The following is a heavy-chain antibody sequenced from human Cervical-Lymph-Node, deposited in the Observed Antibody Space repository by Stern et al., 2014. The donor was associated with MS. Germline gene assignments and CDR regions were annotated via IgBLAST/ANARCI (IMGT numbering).Heavy chain of an antibody. J-gene: IGHJ4*02. D-gene: IGHD6-19*01. CDR2: ISWNSDKI. CDR3: AKDRTSSSWGVDY. Sequence: EVQLVESGGGLVQPGRSLRLSCAASGFNFGDYGMHWVRQAPGKGLEWVSGISWNSDKIVYAESVKGRFTISRDNAKDSLYLQMDSLRVEDTALYYCAKDRTSSSWGVDYWGQGTLVTVSS. CDR1: GFNFGDYG. V-gene: IGHV3-9*01.